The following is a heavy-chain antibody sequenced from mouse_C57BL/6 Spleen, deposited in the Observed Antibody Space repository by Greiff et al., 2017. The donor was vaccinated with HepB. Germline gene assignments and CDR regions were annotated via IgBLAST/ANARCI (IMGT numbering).Heavy chain of an antibody. D-gene: IGHD1-1*01. V-gene: IGHV1-64*01. J-gene: IGHJ3*01. CDR3: ARGYYGSPAWFAY. CDR2: IHPNSGST. Sequence: QVQLQQPGAELVKPGASVKLSCKASGYTFTSYWMHWVKQRPGQGLEWIGMIHPNSGSTNYNEKFKGKATLTVDKSSSTAYMQLSSLTSEDSAVYYCARGYYGSPAWFAYWGQGTLVTVSA. CDR1: GYTFTSYW.